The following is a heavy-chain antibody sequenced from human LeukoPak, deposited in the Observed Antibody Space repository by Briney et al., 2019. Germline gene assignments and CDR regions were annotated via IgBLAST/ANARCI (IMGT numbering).Heavy chain of an antibody. D-gene: IGHD5-12*01. V-gene: IGHV1-69*13. CDR3: ARGEYSGYDPYYYYYYMDV. CDR1: GYTFTGYY. Sequence: ASVKVSCKASGYTFTGYYMHWVRQAPGQGLEWMGGIIPSFGTANYAQKFQGRVTITADESTSTAYMELSSLRSEDTAVYYCARGEYSGYDPYYYYYYMDVWGKGTTVTISS. CDR2: IIPSFGTA. J-gene: IGHJ6*03.